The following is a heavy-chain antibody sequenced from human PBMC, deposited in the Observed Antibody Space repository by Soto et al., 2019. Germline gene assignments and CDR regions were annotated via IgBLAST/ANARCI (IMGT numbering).Heavy chain of an antibody. V-gene: IGHV3-30-3*01. Sequence: LRLSCAASGFTFSSYAMHWVRQAPGKGLEWVAVISYDGSNKYYADSVKGRFTISRDNSKNTLYLQMNSLRAEDTAVYYCARDGWLQSYYFDYWGQGTLVTVSS. CDR3: ARDGWLQSYYFDY. D-gene: IGHD5-12*01. CDR1: GFTFSSYA. J-gene: IGHJ4*02. CDR2: ISYDGSNK.